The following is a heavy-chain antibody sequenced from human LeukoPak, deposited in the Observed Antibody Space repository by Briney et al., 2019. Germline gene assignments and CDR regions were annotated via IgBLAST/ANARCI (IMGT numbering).Heavy chain of an antibody. CDR3: ARHEVPGYFDL. J-gene: IGHJ2*01. V-gene: IGHV4-39*01. Sequence: SSETLSLTCTVSGGSISSSSYYWGWIRQPPGKGLEWIGSIYYSGSTYYNPSLKSRVTISVDTSKNQFSLKLSSVTAADTAVYYCARHEVPGYFDLWGRGTLVTVSS. CDR2: IYYSGST. CDR1: GGSISSSSYY.